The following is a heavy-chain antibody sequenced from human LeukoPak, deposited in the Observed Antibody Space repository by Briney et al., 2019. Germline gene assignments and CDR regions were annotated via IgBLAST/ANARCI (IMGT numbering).Heavy chain of an antibody. Sequence: ASVKVSCKASGYTFTSYGISRVRQAPGQGLEWMGWISAYNGNTNYAQKLQGRVTMTTDTSTSTAYMELRSLRSDDTAVYYCARAPQQLARGPFDYWGQGTLVTVSS. CDR3: ARAPQQLARGPFDY. V-gene: IGHV1-18*01. CDR2: ISAYNGNT. D-gene: IGHD6-13*01. J-gene: IGHJ4*02. CDR1: GYTFTSYG.